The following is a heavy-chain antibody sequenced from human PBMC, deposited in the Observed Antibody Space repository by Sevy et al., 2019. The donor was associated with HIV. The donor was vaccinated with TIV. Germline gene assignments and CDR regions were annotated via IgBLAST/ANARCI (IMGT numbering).Heavy chain of an antibody. D-gene: IGHD4-17*01. CDR3: ARDGGTMTTPGCLDF. J-gene: IGHJ3*01. CDR2: IYHSGNT. Sequence: SETLSLTCAVSGVSISSGVYSWNWIRQPPGKGLEWIGYIYHSGNTYYNPSLKSRVTISVDRSNNQFSLKMRSVTAADTAVYYCARDGGTMTTPGCLDFWGQGIMVTVSS. CDR1: GVSISSGVYS. V-gene: IGHV4-30-2*01.